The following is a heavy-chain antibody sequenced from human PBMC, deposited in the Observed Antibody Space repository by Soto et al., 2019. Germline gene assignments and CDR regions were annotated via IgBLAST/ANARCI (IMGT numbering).Heavy chain of an antibody. D-gene: IGHD1-20*01. Sequence: GGSLRLSCEASGFTLRNYAMTWIRQAPGKGLEWVSLISANDVGTYYAESVKTRFTISRDNAKNMVFLQMNSLRAEDTARYYCVKDRMDHNSVWDPFDIWGQGTMVTVSS. V-gene: IGHV3-23*01. CDR3: VKDRMDHNSVWDPFDI. CDR2: ISANDVGT. CDR1: GFTLRNYA. J-gene: IGHJ3*02.